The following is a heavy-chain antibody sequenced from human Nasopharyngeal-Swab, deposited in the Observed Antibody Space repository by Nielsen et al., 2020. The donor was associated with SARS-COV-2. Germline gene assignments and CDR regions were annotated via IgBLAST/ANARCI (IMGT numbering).Heavy chain of an antibody. CDR3: ARRHSKDGHEWANGMDV. J-gene: IGHJ6*02. V-gene: IGHV5-51*01. CDR2: IYPDDSDT. Sequence: KVSCKGSGYSFTNYWIGWVRQTPGKGLEWMGIIYPDDSDTRNSPSFQGQVTMSADKSISTAYLQWSSLKASDTAIYYCARRHSKDGHEWANGMDVWGQGTTVTVSS. CDR1: GYSFTNYW. D-gene: IGHD5-24*01.